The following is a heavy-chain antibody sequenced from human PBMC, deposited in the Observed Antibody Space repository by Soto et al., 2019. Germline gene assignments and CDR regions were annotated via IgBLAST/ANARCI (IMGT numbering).Heavy chain of an antibody. CDR1: GFTFSRYG. CDR3: GKAQWEFHGGLDY. J-gene: IGHJ4*02. D-gene: IGHD1-26*01. V-gene: IGHV3-30*18. CDR2: ISYDGSNT. Sequence: QVQLVESGGGVVQPGRSLRLSCAVSGFTFSRYGMHWVRQAPGKGLEWVAGISYDGSNTYHVDSAKGRFTVSRDNSKNTLYLQMNSLRDEDTAVYYCGKAQWEFHGGLDYWGQGALVTVSS.